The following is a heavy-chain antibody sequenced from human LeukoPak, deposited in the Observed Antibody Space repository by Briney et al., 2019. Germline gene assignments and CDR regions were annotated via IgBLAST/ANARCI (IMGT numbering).Heavy chain of an antibody. CDR2: IWYDGSNK. CDR3: ARDSPGYGAYVS. CDR1: GFTFSSYG. V-gene: IGHV3-33*01. J-gene: IGHJ1*01. D-gene: IGHD5-12*01. Sequence: PGRSLRLSCAASGFTFSSYGMHWVRQAPGKGLEWVAVIWYDGSNKYYADSVKGRFTISRDNSKNTLYLQMNSLRAEDTAVYYCARDSPGYGAYVSWGQGTLVSVSS.